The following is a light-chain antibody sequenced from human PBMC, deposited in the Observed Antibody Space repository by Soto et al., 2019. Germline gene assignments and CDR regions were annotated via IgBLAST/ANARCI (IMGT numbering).Light chain of an antibody. CDR2: EGN. CDR1: NNDVEGYNL. J-gene: IGLJ2*01. Sequence: QPVLTQPASVSGSPGRSVTISCTGTNNDVEGYNLVSWYQQHPGKAPKLMIYEGNKRPSGVSDRFSGSKSGNTASLTISGLQAADEADYYCCSYAGGVVFGGGTKLTVL. CDR3: CSYAGGVV. V-gene: IGLV2-23*01.